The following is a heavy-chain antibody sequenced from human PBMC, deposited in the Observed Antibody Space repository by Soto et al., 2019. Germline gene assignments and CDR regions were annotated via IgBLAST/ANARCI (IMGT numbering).Heavy chain of an antibody. Sequence: DVQLVESGGGLVKPGGSLRLSCVASGMTLDDYAMNWVRQAPGQGLEWVAYISTTSTYTYYADAVRGRFTVSRDNGKNSLYLQMNRLSDKDTAVYYCAGYVGYSGFAARFDPWGQGTVVTVSS. CDR1: GMTLDDYA. J-gene: IGHJ5*02. V-gene: IGHV3-21*02. CDR3: AGYVGYSGFAARFDP. CDR2: ISTTSTYT. D-gene: IGHD5-18*01.